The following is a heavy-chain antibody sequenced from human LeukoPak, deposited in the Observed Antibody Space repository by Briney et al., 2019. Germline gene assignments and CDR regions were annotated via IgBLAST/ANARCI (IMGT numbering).Heavy chain of an antibody. V-gene: IGHV3-9*03. Sequence: GGFLRLSCAASGFTFAAYAMHWVRQAPGRGLEWVSGISWNSGSIGSADSVKGRFTISRDNAKNSLYLQMNSLRAEDMALYYCAKAAAAGRYYYYMDVWGKGTTVIVSS. J-gene: IGHJ6*03. CDR2: ISWNSGSI. CDR1: GFTFAAYA. D-gene: IGHD6-13*01. CDR3: AKAAAAGRYYYYMDV.